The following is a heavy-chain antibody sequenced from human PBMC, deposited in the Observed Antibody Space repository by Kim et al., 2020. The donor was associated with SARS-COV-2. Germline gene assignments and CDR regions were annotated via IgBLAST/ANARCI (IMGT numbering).Heavy chain of an antibody. D-gene: IGHD6-19*01. CDR3: AKDRLSSIAVAGIMDY. J-gene: IGHJ4*02. V-gene: IGHV3-23*01. Sequence: SGKGRFTISRDNSKNTLYLQMNSLRAEDTAVYYCAKDRLSSIAVAGIMDYWGQGTLVTVSS.